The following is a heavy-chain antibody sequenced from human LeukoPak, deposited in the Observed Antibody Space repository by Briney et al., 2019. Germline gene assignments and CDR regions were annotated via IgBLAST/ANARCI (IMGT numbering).Heavy chain of an antibody. CDR3: ARDLAQYYYYYYYMDV. CDR2: LSSDESNE. Sequence: PGGSLRLSCAASGFTFSSYGMHWVRQAPGKGLEWVAVLSSDESNEYYADSVKGRFTISRDNSKSTLYLQMNSLRPEDTAVYYCARDLAQYYYYYYYMDVWGKGTTVTVSS. CDR1: GFTFSSYG. J-gene: IGHJ6*03. D-gene: IGHD3-3*02. V-gene: IGHV3-30*03.